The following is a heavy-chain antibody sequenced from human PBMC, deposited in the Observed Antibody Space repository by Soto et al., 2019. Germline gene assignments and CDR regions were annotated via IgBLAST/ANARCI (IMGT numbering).Heavy chain of an antibody. D-gene: IGHD6-13*01. CDR3: ARAIAAAGYYYYGMDV. CDR2: ISSSGSTI. Sequence: PGGSLRLSCAASGFTFSSYEMNWFRQAPGKGLEWVSYISSSGSTIYYADSVKGRFTISRDNAKNSLYLQMNSLRAEDTAVYYCARAIAAAGYYYYGMDVWGQGTTVTVSS. V-gene: IGHV3-48*03. J-gene: IGHJ6*02. CDR1: GFTFSSYE.